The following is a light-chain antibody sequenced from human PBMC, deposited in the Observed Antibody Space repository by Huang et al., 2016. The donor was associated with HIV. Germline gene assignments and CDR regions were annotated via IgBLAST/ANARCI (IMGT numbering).Light chain of an antibody. V-gene: IGKV1-12*01. CDR1: QGISSR. Sequence: DIQMTQSPSSVSASVGDRVTITCRASQGISSRLAWSPQKPGKATNLLIYAASNLQRGVPATFSGSGSGTEFTPTSSSLQPEDFAAYYCQQDESFPRRLTFGGGTKVEIK. CDR3: QQDESFPRRLT. J-gene: IGKJ4*01. CDR2: AAS.